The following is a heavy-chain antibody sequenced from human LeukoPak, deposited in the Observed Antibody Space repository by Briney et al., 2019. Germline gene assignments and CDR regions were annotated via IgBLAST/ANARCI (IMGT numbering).Heavy chain of an antibody. CDR2: IYYSGST. CDR1: GGSISSSSYY. CDR3: ARQALMIFGVVTSNWFDP. V-gene: IGHV4-39*01. D-gene: IGHD3-3*01. J-gene: IGHJ5*02. Sequence: PSETLSLTCTVSGGSISSSSYYWGWIRQPPGKGLEWIGSIYYSGSTYYNPSLKSRVTISVDTSKNQFSLKLSSVTAADTAVYYCARQALMIFGVVTSNWFDPWGQGTLVTVSS.